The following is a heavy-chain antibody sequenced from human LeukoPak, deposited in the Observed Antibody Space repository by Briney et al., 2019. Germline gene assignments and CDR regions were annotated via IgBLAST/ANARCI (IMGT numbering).Heavy chain of an antibody. CDR2: ISGDGVSP. CDR1: GFTFNNYA. D-gene: IGHD3-10*01. J-gene: IGHJ4*02. CDR3: ASDTTLWFGELYDY. V-gene: IGHV3-23*01. Sequence: PGGSLRLSCAASGFTFNNYALTWVRQTPGKGLECVSAISGDGVSPYYADSVRGRFTISRDNSKNTLYLQMNSLRAEDTAVYYCASDTTLWFGELYDYWGQGTLVTVSS.